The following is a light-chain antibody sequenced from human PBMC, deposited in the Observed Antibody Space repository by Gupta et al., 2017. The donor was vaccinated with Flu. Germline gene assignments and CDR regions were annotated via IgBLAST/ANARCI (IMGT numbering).Light chain of an antibody. CDR2: KAS. Sequence: PSTLSASVGDRVTITGRASQSISSWLAWYKQKPGKAPKLLIYKASSLESGVPSRFSGSGSGTEFTLTISSLQPDDFATYYCQQYNSYWLTFGGGTKVEIK. CDR3: QQYNSYWLT. V-gene: IGKV1-5*03. CDR1: QSISSW. J-gene: IGKJ4*01.